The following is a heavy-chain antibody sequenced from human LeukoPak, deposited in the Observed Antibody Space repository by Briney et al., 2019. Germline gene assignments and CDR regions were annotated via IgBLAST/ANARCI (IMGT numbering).Heavy chain of an antibody. D-gene: IGHD3-9*01. Sequence: GAPLRLPCAACRFPFRRYTMSWLRHAPGKALEWVSSITISSSDIYYADSVKGRFTISRDNSKNSLYLQMNSLRVEDTAVYYCARAILTGYDHYGIHVWGDGTTGTVSS. CDR2: ITISSSDI. J-gene: IGHJ6*04. CDR1: RFPFRRYT. V-gene: IGHV3-21*01. CDR3: ARAILTGYDHYGIHV.